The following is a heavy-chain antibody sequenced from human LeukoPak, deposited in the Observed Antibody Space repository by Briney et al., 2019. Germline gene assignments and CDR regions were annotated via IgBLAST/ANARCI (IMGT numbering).Heavy chain of an antibody. CDR1: GYSISSGYY. CDR3: VRLSWNKAEDY. Sequence: SETLSLTCAVSGYSISSGYYWGWIRQPPGRGLEWVGSIFYSGSTYYNPSLKSRVTISLDTSKNQFSLKLNSVTAADTAVYYCVRLSWNKAEDYWGQGTLVTVPS. J-gene: IGHJ4*02. CDR2: IFYSGST. D-gene: IGHD1/OR15-1a*01. V-gene: IGHV4-38-2*01.